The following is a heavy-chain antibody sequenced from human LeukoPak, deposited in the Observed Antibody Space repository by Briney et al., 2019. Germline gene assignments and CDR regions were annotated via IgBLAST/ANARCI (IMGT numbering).Heavy chain of an antibody. D-gene: IGHD6-13*01. Sequence: GGSLRPSCAASGFTFSNSWMFWVRQVPGKGLVWLSYINGDGRTTTYADSVRGRFTISRDNTKNTLYLQMNSLRVEDTAVYYCARVGSIAAAFVDSWGHGLLVTVSS. CDR2: INGDGRTT. V-gene: IGHV3-74*01. CDR3: ARVGSIAAAFVDS. CDR1: GFTFSNSW. J-gene: IGHJ5*01.